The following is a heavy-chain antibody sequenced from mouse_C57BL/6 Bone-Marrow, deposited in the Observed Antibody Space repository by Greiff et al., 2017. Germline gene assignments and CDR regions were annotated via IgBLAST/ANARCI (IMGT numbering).Heavy chain of an antibody. Sequence: QVQLKQPGAELVRPGSSVKLSCKASGYTFTSYWMHWVKQRPIQGLEWIGNIDPSDSETHYNQKFKDKATLTVDKSSSTAYMQLSSLTSEDSAVYYCARSGLRQTAWFAYGGQGTLVTVSA. CDR1: GYTFTSYW. V-gene: IGHV1-52*01. CDR2: IDPSDSET. J-gene: IGHJ3*01. D-gene: IGHD2-2*01. CDR3: ARSGLRQTAWFAY.